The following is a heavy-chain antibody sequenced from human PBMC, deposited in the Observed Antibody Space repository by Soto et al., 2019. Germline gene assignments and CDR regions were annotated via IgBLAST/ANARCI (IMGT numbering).Heavy chain of an antibody. D-gene: IGHD3-22*01. V-gene: IGHV1-69*13. CDR3: AMIEYYYESSGPFPGYAFDI. J-gene: IGHJ3*02. CDR1: GGTFSSYA. CDR2: IIPIFGTA. Sequence: SVKVSCKASGGTFSSYAISWVRQAPGQGLEWMGGIIPIFGTANYAQKFQGRVTITADESTSTAYMELSSLRSEDTAVYYCAMIEYYYESSGPFPGYAFDIWGQGTMVTVSS.